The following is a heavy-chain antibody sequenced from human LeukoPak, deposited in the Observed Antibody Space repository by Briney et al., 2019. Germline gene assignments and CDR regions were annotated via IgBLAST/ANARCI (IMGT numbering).Heavy chain of an antibody. J-gene: IGHJ6*03. CDR3: ARDGTTATSTRYYYYTDV. V-gene: IGHV4-4*07. Sequence: SETLSLTCTVSGGSLSSSYWSWIRQPAGKGLEWIGRIFISGSTNYNPSLKSRVTLSVDKSKNQFSLKLTSVTAADTAVYYCARDGTTATSTRYYYYTDVWGKRTSVTVSS. CDR1: GGSLSSSY. D-gene: IGHD4-11*01. CDR2: IFISGST.